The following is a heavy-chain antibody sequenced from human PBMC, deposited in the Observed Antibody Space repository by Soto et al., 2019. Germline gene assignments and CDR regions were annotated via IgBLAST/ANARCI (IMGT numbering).Heavy chain of an antibody. V-gene: IGHV3-30*18. CDR3: AKDMATTLFYYYMDV. J-gene: IGHJ6*03. CDR1: GFTFSSYG. D-gene: IGHD4-17*01. Sequence: GGSLRLSCAASGFTFSSYGMHWVRQAPGKGLEWVAVISYDGSNKYYADSVKGRFTSSRNNSKNTPYLQMNSLRAEDTAVYYWAKDMATTLFYYYMDVWGKGTTVTVSS. CDR2: ISYDGSNK.